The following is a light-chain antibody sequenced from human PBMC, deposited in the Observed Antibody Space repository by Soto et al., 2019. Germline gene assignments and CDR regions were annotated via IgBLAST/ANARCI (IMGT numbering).Light chain of an antibody. CDR3: QQYFTSSWT. J-gene: IGKJ1*01. CDR1: QSLLYSSNNKNY. CDR2: WAS. V-gene: IGKV4-1*01. Sequence: IVMTQSPDSLAVSLCERATINCKSSQSLLYSSNNKNYLAWFQQRPGQPPRLLLYWASTRESGVPDRFSGSGSGTDFTLTISSLQAEDAAIYYCQQYFTSSWTFGQGTKVDI.